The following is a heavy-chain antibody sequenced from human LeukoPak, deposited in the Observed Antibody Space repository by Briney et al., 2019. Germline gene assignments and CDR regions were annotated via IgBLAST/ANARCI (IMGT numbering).Heavy chain of an antibody. J-gene: IGHJ4*02. V-gene: IGHV3-74*01. D-gene: IGHD1-26*01. Sequence: GGSLRLSCAASGFTFSSYAMNWVRQAPGKGLVWVSRINSDGSSTSYANSVKGRFTISRDNAKNTLYLQMNSLRAEDTAVYYCAREISLVGAKALDYWGQGTLVTVSS. CDR3: AREISLVGAKALDY. CDR1: GFTFSSYA. CDR2: INSDGSST.